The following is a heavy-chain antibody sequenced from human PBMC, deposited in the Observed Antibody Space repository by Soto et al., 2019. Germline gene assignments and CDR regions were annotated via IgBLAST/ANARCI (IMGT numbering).Heavy chain of an antibody. Sequence: PSETLSLTCAVSGGSISSSNWWSWVRQPPGKGLEWIGEIYHSGSTNYNPSLKSRVTISVDKSKNQFSLKLSSVTAADTAVYYCARPYDFWCGPLGMDVWGQGTTVTVSS. V-gene: IGHV4-4*02. CDR3: ARPYDFWCGPLGMDV. D-gene: IGHD3-3*01. CDR2: IYHSGST. J-gene: IGHJ6*02. CDR1: GGSISSSNW.